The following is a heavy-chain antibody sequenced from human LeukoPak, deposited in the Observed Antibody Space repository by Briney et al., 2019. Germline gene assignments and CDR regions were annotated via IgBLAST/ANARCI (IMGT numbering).Heavy chain of an antibody. Sequence: SETLSLTCTVSGDSISRSNYYWGWIRQPPGRGLGWIGSIYFSGSAYYNPSLNNRVTISVDTSKNQFSLKLTSVTATDTAVYYCTRHLVSSPSRPFHHWGQGTLVTVSS. V-gene: IGHV4-39*01. CDR3: TRHLVSSPSRPFHH. J-gene: IGHJ4*02. CDR1: GDSISRSNYY. D-gene: IGHD6-6*01. CDR2: IYFSGSA.